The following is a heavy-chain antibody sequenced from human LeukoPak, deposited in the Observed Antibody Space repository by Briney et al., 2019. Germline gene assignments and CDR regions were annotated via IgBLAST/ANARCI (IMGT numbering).Heavy chain of an antibody. D-gene: IGHD3-10*01. CDR1: GGSFSGYY. Sequence: SETLSLTCAVYGGSFSGYYWSWIRQPPGKGLEWIGEINHSGSTNYNPSLKSRVTISVDTSKNQFSLKLSSVTAADTAVYYCARDRNYGSGNLFDYWGQGTLVTVSS. V-gene: IGHV4-34*01. J-gene: IGHJ4*02. CDR3: ARDRNYGSGNLFDY. CDR2: INHSGST.